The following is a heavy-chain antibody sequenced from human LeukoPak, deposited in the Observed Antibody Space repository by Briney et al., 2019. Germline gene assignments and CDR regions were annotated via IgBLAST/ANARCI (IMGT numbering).Heavy chain of an antibody. D-gene: IGHD5-24*01. J-gene: IGHJ4*02. V-gene: IGHV3-66*01. CDR1: GFTLSSNY. CDR3: ARVEMATMGPVEDY. CDR2: IYSGGST. Sequence: GGSLRLSCAASGFTLSSNYMSWVRPAPGKGLEWVSVIYSGGSTYYANSVKGRFNISRDNSKNPLYRQMNSLRAEDTAVYYCARVEMATMGPVEDYWGQGTLVSVSS.